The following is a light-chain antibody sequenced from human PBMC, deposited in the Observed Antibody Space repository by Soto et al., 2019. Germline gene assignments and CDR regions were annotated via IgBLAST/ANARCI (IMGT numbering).Light chain of an antibody. Sequence: QAVVTQPPSVSGAPGQRVTISCTGSSSNIGARYDVHWYQQLPGTAPKLLIDGNSNRPSGVPDRFSGSKSGTSASLAITGLQAEDEADYYCQSYDSTHVVFGGGTKVTVL. J-gene: IGLJ2*01. CDR2: GNS. CDR1: SSNIGARYD. V-gene: IGLV1-40*01. CDR3: QSYDSTHVV.